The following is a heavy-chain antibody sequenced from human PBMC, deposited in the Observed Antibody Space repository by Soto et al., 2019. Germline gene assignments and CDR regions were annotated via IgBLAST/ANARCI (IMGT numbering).Heavy chain of an antibody. CDR1: GFTFSIYA. CDR2: ISGSGGTA. CDR3: AKESWGYCASGVCSDY. Sequence: PGGSLRLSCAASGFTFSIYAMSRVRQAPGKGLQWVSAISGSGGTAYYADSVKGRFTISRDNSKNTLYLHMNSLRAEDTALYYCAKESWGYCASGVCSDYWGQGTLVTVSS. J-gene: IGHJ4*02. V-gene: IGHV3-23*01. D-gene: IGHD2-8*01.